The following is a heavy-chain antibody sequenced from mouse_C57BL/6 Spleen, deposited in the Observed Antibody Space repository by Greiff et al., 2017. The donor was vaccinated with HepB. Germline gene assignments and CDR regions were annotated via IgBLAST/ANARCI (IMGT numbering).Heavy chain of an antibody. V-gene: IGHV1-53*01. CDR2: INPSNGGT. J-gene: IGHJ1*03. CDR3: AREFITTVVGYFDV. Sequence: VQLQQSGTELVKPGASVKLSCKASGYTFTSYWMHWVKQRPGQGLEWIGNINPSNGGTNYNEKFKSKATLTVDKSSSPAYMQLSSLTSEDSAVYYCAREFITTVVGYFDVWGTGTTVTVSS. CDR1: GYTFTSYW. D-gene: IGHD1-1*01.